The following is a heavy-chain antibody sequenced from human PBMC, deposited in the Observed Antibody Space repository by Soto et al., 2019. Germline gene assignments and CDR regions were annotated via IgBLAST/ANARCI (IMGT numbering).Heavy chain of an antibody. CDR2: IYYSGTS. CDR3: ERLHCTSPGCVPIDP. D-gene: IGHD2-2*01. Sequence: PSETLSLTCTVSGGSISDDTYYWGWIRQPPGKGLEWIGSIYYSGTSSYNPSLESRVTMSVDTSKKQLSLRLRSVTATDTAVYYCERLHCTSPGCVPIDPWGHGTLVTVSS. V-gene: IGHV4-39*01. CDR1: GGSISDDTYY. J-gene: IGHJ5*02.